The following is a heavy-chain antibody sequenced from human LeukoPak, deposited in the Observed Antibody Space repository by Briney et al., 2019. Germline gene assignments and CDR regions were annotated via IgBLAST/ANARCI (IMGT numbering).Heavy chain of an antibody. V-gene: IGHV1-18*01. CDR1: GYTFTSYG. D-gene: IGHD3-16*02. J-gene: IGHJ3*02. Sequence: ASVKVSCKASGYTFTSYGISWVRQAPGQGLEWMGWISAYNGNTNYAQKLQGRVTKTTDTSTSTAYMELRGLRSDDTAAYYCAMMITFGGVIAVDAFDIWGQGTMVTVSS. CDR2: ISAYNGNT. CDR3: AMMITFGGVIAVDAFDI.